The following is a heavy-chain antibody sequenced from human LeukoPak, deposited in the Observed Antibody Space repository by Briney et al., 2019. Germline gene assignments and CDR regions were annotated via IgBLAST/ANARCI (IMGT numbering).Heavy chain of an antibody. CDR2: IWYDGSNK. D-gene: IGHD1-26*01. Sequence: GGSLRLSCAASGFTFSSYGMHWVRQAPGKGLEWVAVIWYDGSNKYYADSVKGRFTISRDNAKNSLYLQMNSLRDEDTAVYYCARDFRSLYYFDHWGQGSLVTVSS. V-gene: IGHV3-33*01. CDR3: ARDFRSLYYFDH. CDR1: GFTFSSYG. J-gene: IGHJ4*02.